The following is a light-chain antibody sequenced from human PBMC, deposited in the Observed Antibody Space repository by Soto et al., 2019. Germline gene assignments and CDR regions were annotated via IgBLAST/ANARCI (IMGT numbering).Light chain of an antibody. Sequence: DIQMTQSPYSLSASVGDRVTITCRASQSISSYLNWYQQKPGKAPKLLIYAASSLQSGVPSRFSGSGSGTDFTLTISSLQPEHFATYYCQQSYSTPRTFGQGTKVEIK. CDR2: AAS. V-gene: IGKV1-39*01. J-gene: IGKJ1*01. CDR3: QQSYSTPRT. CDR1: QSISSY.